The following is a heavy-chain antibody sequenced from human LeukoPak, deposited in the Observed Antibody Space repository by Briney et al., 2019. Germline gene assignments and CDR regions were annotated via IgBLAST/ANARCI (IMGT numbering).Heavy chain of an antibody. V-gene: IGHV4-4*07. CDR2: IYTSGST. CDR3: ARDERLLSYYYYGMDV. CDR1: GGSISSYY. Sequence: SETLSLTCTVSGGSISSYYWSWIRQPAGKGLEWIGRIYTSGSTNYNPSLKSRVTMSVDTSKNQFSLKLSSVTAADTAVYYCARDERLLSYYYYGMDVWGQGTTVTVSS. J-gene: IGHJ6*02. D-gene: IGHD2-15*01.